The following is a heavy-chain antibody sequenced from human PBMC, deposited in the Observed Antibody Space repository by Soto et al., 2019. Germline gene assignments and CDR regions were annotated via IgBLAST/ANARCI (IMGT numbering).Heavy chain of an antibody. CDR3: ARAGESCSSTSCYTGGHWFDP. J-gene: IGHJ5*02. CDR1: GYTFTSYD. CDR2: MNPNSGNT. V-gene: IGHV1-8*01. Sequence: QVQLVQSGAEVKKPGASVKVSCKASGYTFTSYDINWVRQATGQGLEWMGWMNPNSGNTGYAQKFQGRVTMTRNTSISTVYMELSSLRSEDTAVYYCARAGESCSSTSCYTGGHWFDPWGQGTLVTVSS. D-gene: IGHD2-2*02.